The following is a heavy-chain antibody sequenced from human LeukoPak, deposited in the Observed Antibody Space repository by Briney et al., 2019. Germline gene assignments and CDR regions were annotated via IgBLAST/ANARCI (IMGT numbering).Heavy chain of an antibody. J-gene: IGHJ5*02. V-gene: IGHV4-59*01. D-gene: IGHD5-18*01. CDR2: IYYSGST. Sequence: SETLSLTCTVSGGSISSYYWSWIRQPPGKGLEWIGYIYYSGSTNYNPSLKSRVTISVDTSKNQFSLKLSSVTAADTAVYYCARDLNVDTAMVQYNWLDPWGQGTLVTVSS. CDR1: GGSISSYY. CDR3: ARDLNVDTAMVQYNWLDP.